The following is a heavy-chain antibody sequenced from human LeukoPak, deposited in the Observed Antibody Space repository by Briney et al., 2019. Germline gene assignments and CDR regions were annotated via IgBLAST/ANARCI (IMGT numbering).Heavy chain of an antibody. J-gene: IGHJ4*02. CDR2: FSGSGGNT. Sequence: AGGSLRLSCAAPGFTFDDYGMSWVRQAPGKGLEWVSAFSGSGGNTYYADSVKGRFPISRDNSKNTLYLQMNSLRAEDTAVYYCARSGLSRFDYWGQGTLVTVSS. CDR1: GFTFDDYG. D-gene: IGHD4/OR15-4a*01. V-gene: IGHV3-23*01. CDR3: ARSGLSRFDY.